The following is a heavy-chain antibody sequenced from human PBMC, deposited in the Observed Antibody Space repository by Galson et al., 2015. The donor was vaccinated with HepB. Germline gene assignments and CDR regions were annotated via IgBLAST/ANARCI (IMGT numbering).Heavy chain of an antibody. Sequence: SLRLSCAASGFTFDDYAMHWVRQAPGKGLEWVSGISWNSDTIDYADSVKGRFTISRDNAKNSLYLQMNSLSAEDTALYYCAKRGGRYCTTSACYFDSWGQGTLVTVSS. CDR3: AKRGGRYCTTSACYFDS. CDR1: GFTFDDYA. J-gene: IGHJ4*02. D-gene: IGHD2-8*01. V-gene: IGHV3-9*01. CDR2: ISWNSDTI.